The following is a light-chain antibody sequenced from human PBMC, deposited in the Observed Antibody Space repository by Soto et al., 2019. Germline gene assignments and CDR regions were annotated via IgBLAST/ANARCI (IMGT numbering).Light chain of an antibody. Sequence: DIQMTQSPSSLSASVGDRVTITCRASQSGSSYLNWYQQKPGKAPKLLIYAASSLPSGVPSRFSCSGSGTDFTLTISSLQPEDFATYYCQQSYSTPLTFGGGTKVEIK. CDR1: QSGSSY. J-gene: IGKJ4*01. CDR2: AAS. V-gene: IGKV1-39*01. CDR3: QQSYSTPLT.